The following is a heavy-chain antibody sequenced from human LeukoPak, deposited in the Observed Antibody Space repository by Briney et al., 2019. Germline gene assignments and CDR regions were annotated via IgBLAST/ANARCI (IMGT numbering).Heavy chain of an antibody. Sequence: GGSLRLSCAASGFTFSSYAMSWVRQAPGKGLEWVSAISGSGGSTYYADSVKGRFTISRDNSKNTLYLQMNSLRAEDTAVYYCAKDRGCSSTSCEDAFDIWGQGTMVTVSS. J-gene: IGHJ3*02. CDR2: ISGSGGST. CDR1: GFTFSSYA. CDR3: AKDRGCSSTSCEDAFDI. V-gene: IGHV3-23*01. D-gene: IGHD2-2*01.